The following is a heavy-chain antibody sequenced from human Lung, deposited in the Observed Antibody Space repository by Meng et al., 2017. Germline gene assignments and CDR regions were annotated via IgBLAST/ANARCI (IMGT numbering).Heavy chain of an antibody. J-gene: IGHJ4*02. D-gene: IGHD5-12*01. V-gene: IGHV1-18*01. CDR2: ISAYSGNT. CDR1: GYTFTSYD. Sequence: QVQLVQSGVEVKKPGASVKVSCKASGYTFTSYDISWVRQAPGQGLEWMGWISAYSGNTNDAQKFQGRVTMTTDTSTSAAYMELRSLRSDDTAVYYCARDSTVGLRFSKFWGQGTLVTVSS. CDR3: ARDSTVGLRFSKF.